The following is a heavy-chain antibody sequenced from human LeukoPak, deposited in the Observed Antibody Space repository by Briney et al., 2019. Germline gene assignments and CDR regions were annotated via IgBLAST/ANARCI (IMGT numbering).Heavy chain of an antibody. CDR2: IFPTSREI. CDR1: GFTFSSFA. Sequence: GGSLRLSCAASGFTFSSFAMIWVRQPPGKGLEWVSSIFPTSREIHYADSVRGRFTISRDNSKSPLSLQMNSLRAEDTAIYYCATYRQVMLPFESWGQGTLVTVSS. J-gene: IGHJ4*02. V-gene: IGHV3-23*01. CDR3: ATYRQVMLPFES. D-gene: IGHD5-18*01.